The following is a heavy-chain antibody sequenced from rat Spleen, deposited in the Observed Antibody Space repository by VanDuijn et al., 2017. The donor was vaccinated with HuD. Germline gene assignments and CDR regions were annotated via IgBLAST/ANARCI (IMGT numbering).Heavy chain of an antibody. Sequence: EVQLVESGGGLVQPGRSLKLSCAASGFTFSDYNMAWVRQAPKKGLEWVATISYDGSSTYYRDSVKGRFTISRDNAKSTLYLQMDSLRSEETATYYCTRALFYYYSGDWYFDFWGPGTMVTVSS. D-gene: IGHD1-1*01. CDR2: ISYDGSST. CDR3: TRALFYYYSGDWYFDF. J-gene: IGHJ1*01. CDR1: GFTFSDYN. V-gene: IGHV5-7*01.